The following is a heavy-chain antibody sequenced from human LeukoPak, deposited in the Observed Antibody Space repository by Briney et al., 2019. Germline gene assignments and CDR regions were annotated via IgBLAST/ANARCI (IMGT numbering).Heavy chain of an antibody. V-gene: IGHV4-39*01. D-gene: IGHD5-24*01. CDR3: ARHTAMAKRTMWFDP. CDR2: PYYSGSP. J-gene: IGHJ5*02. CDR1: GCSFSSTSYY. Sequence: PSESLSLTCTVSGCSFSSTSYYWGWNRQPPGQGLEWIMNPYYSGSPYYNPSLGRLATTTVDTSNNHFSLTLSLMTAANTAVYCCARHTAMAKRTMWFDPWGQGTLVTVS.